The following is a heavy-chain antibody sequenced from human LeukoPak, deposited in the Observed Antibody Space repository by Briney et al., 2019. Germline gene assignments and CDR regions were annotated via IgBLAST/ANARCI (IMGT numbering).Heavy chain of an antibody. V-gene: IGHV4-39*07. CDR3: ARDFAVAGTFDY. CDR1: GDSISDSKYF. Sequence: SETLSLTCTVFGDSISDSKYFWGWIRQPPGKGLEWIGNFYSGGSTYYNPSLKSRVAISEDTSGKQFSLRLGSVTAADTAVYYCARDFAVAGTFDYWGQGTLVTVSS. D-gene: IGHD6-19*01. J-gene: IGHJ4*02. CDR2: FYSGGST.